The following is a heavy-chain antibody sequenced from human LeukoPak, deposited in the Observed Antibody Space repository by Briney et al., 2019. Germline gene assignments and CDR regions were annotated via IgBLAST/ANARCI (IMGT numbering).Heavy chain of an antibody. CDR3: ARYYYDILTGAPYFDY. Sequence: SETLSLTCTVSGGSISSYYWSWIRQPPGKGLEWIGYIYYSGSTNYNPSLKSRGTISVDTSKNQFSLKLSSVTAADTAVYYCARYYYDILTGAPYFDYWGQGTLVTVSS. J-gene: IGHJ4*02. CDR2: IYYSGST. D-gene: IGHD3-9*01. CDR1: GGSISSYY. V-gene: IGHV4-59*08.